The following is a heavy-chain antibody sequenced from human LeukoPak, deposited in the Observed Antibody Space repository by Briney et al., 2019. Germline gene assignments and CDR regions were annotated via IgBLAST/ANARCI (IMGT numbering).Heavy chain of an antibody. D-gene: IGHD3-9*01. V-gene: IGHV3-7*03. CDR3: AKVPYYDILTGYSYPDY. J-gene: IGHJ4*02. CDR2: IKQDGSEK. CDR1: GFTFSSYW. Sequence: GGSLRLSCAASGFTFSSYWMSWVRQAPGKGLEWVANIKQDGSEKYYVDSVKGRFTISRDNSKNTLYLQMNSLRAEDTAVYYCAKVPYYDILTGYSYPDYWGQGTLVTVSS.